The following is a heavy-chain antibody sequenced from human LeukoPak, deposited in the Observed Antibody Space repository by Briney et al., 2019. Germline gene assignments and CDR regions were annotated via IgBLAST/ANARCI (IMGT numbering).Heavy chain of an antibody. CDR1: GYTFTGYY. D-gene: IGHD5-18*01. CDR2: INPNSGGT. Sequence: ASVKVSCKASGYTFTGYYMHWVRQAPGQGLEWMGWINPNSGGTNHAQKFQGRVTMTRDTSISTAYMELSRLRSDDTAVYYCARVPGYSYGYTIDYWGQGTLVTVSS. V-gene: IGHV1-2*02. J-gene: IGHJ4*02. CDR3: ARVPGYSYGYTIDY.